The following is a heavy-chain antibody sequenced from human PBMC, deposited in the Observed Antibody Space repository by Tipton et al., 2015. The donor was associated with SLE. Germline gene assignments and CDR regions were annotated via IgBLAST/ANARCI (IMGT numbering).Heavy chain of an antibody. Sequence: LRLSCTVSGGSVSNYYWSWIRQSPGKGLEWIGYIYYSGSTNYNPSLKSRVTMSIDTSKNIFSMNLTSVTTSDTAVYFCARGGVAAVSPSGGAIDSWGQGTLVTVSS. CDR1: GGSVSNYY. V-gene: IGHV4-59*08. J-gene: IGHJ4*02. CDR3: ARGGVAAVSPSGGAIDS. CDR2: IYYSGST. D-gene: IGHD3-16*01.